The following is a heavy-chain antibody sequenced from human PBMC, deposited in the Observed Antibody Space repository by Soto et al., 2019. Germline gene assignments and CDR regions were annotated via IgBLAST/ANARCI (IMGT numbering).Heavy chain of an antibody. CDR3: SRVDPGETSPFDH. Sequence: LRLSCAASGFTVSSNYMSWVRQAPGKGLEWVSVIYSGGSTYYADSVKGRFTISRHNSKNTLYLQMSSLRSEDTAVYYCSRVDPGETSPFDHWGQGTLVTVSS. V-gene: IGHV3-53*04. CDR1: GFTVSSNY. D-gene: IGHD3-10*01. J-gene: IGHJ4*02. CDR2: IYSGGST.